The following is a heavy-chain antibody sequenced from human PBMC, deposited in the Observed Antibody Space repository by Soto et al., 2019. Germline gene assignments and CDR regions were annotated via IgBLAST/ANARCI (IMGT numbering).Heavy chain of an antibody. V-gene: IGHV3-23*01. Sequence: GGSLRLSCVASGLTFGSRAMTWVRQAPGEGLQWVSTITDTGGDAKYADSVRGRFVISRDNSKKTLYLRMTSLTAEDSAMYYCARGSTDSYPGSRIFDFWGRGTLVTVSS. J-gene: IGHJ4*02. CDR1: GLTFGSRA. CDR2: ITDTGGDA. CDR3: ARGSTDSYPGSRIFDF. D-gene: IGHD3-10*01.